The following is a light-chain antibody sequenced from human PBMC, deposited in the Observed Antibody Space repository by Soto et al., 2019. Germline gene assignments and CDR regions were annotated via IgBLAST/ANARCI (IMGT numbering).Light chain of an antibody. CDR1: QSISSY. CDR2: AAS. J-gene: IGKJ1*01. Sequence: DIQMTQSPSSLSASVGDRVTITCRASQSISSYLNWYQQKPGKAPKLLIYAASSLQSGVPSRFSGSGSGTDFTLTISSLQPEDFATYYCQQSYSTPCTFGQGTMVEIK. V-gene: IGKV1-39*01. CDR3: QQSYSTPCT.